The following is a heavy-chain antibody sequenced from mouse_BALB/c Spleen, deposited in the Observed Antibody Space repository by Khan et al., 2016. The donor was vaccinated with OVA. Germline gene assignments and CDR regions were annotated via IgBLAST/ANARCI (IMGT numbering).Heavy chain of an antibody. CDR1: GFTFGNYA. V-gene: IGHV5-6-5*01. Sequence: EVRLVESGGGLVKPGGSLKLSCAASGFTFGNYAMSWVRQSPEKRMEWVASISSGDSTYYPDSVKGRLTISRDNARNILYLQMSSLRSEDTAMYYCARDYWFAYWGQGTLVTVSA. J-gene: IGHJ3*01. CDR2: ISSGDST. CDR3: ARDYWFAY.